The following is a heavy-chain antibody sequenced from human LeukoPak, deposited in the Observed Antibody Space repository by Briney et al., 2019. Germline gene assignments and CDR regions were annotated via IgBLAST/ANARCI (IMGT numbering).Heavy chain of an antibody. D-gene: IGHD3-10*01. CDR1: GFTFSSYA. V-gene: IGHV3-21*06. J-gene: IGHJ4*02. Sequence: PGGSLRLSCAASGFTFSSYAMSWVRQAPGKGLEWVSCISGSGSYIYYADSVKGRFTISRDNAKNSLHLQVNSLRAEDTAAYYCVRERFHGSGAPKFDFWGQGTLVTVSS. CDR3: VRERFHGSGAPKFDF. CDR2: ISGSGSYI.